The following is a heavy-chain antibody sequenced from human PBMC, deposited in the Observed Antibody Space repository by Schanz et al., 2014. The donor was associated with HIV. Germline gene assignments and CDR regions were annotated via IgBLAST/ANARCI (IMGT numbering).Heavy chain of an antibody. CDR1: GGSISSGGYY. V-gene: IGHV4-61*08. Sequence: QVQLQESGPGLVKPSQTLSLTCTVSGGSISSGGYYWSWIRQHPGKGLEWIGYTHYRGSTNYNPSLKSRGSTSVDTSKNQFSLKLSSVTAADTAVYYCARGQFGELFYGMDVWGRGTTVIVSS. CDR2: THYRGST. J-gene: IGHJ6*02. CDR3: ARGQFGELFYGMDV. D-gene: IGHD3-10*01.